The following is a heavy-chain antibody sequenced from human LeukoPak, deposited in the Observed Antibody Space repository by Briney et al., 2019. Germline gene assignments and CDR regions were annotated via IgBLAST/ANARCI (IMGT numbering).Heavy chain of an antibody. V-gene: IGHV4-30-4*08. CDR1: GGSISSSSYY. CDR3: ARGTAAAVHYYYGMDV. J-gene: IGHJ6*02. CDR2: IYYSGST. D-gene: IGHD6-13*01. Sequence: PSETLSLTCTVSGGSISSSSYYWGWIRQPPGKGLEWIGYIYYSGSTYYNPSLKSRVTISVDTSKNQFSLKLSSVTAADTAVYYCARGTAAAVHYYYGMDVWGQGTTVTVSS.